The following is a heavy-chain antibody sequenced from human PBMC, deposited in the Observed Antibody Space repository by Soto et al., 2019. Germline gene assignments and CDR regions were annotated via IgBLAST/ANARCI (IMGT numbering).Heavy chain of an antibody. D-gene: IGHD2-21*01. Sequence: EVHLVESGGGLVKPGGSLRLSCAASGFTFSNAWINWVRQTPGRGLEWVGRVKSKNDGGTTDFAAPGKGRFAISRDDSKNMVYLEMNSLQTEDTAMYYCTTDSSIPTTAVRFDYWGHGTLVTVSS. V-gene: IGHV3-15*07. J-gene: IGHJ4*01. CDR3: TTDSSIPTTAVRFDY. CDR1: GFTFSNAW. CDR2: VKSKNDGGTT.